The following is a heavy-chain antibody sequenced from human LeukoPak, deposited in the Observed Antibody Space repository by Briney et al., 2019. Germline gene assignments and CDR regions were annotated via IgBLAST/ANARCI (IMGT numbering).Heavy chain of an antibody. CDR2: INHSGST. D-gene: IGHD5-18*01. J-gene: IGHJ4*02. CDR3: ARGKSAMGF. Sequence: SETLSLTCAVYGGSFSGYYWSWIRQPPGKGLEWTGEINHSGSTNYNPSLKSRVTISVDTSKNQFSLKLSSVTAADTAVYYCARGKSAMGFWGQGTLVTVSS. CDR1: GGSFSGYY. V-gene: IGHV4-34*01.